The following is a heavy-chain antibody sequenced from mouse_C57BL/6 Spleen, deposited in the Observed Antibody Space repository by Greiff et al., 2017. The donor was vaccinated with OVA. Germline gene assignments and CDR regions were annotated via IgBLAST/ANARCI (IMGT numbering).Heavy chain of an antibody. CDR1: GYTFTDYE. D-gene: IGHD1-1*01. Sequence: QVHVKQSGAELVRPGASVTLSCKASGYTFTDYEMHWVKQTPVHGLEWIGAIDPETGGTAYNQKFKGKAILTADKSSSTAYMELRSLTSEDSAVYYCTRATTVVAPFDYWGQGTTLTVSS. CDR3: TRATTVVAPFDY. V-gene: IGHV1-15*01. CDR2: IDPETGGT. J-gene: IGHJ2*01.